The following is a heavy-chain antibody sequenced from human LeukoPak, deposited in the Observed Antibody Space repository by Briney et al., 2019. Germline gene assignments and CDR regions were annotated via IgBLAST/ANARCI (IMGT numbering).Heavy chain of an antibody. CDR2: ISSGSSAI. V-gene: IGHV3-21*01. D-gene: IGHD4-17*01. CDR1: GFTFTTYS. Sequence: GGSLRLSCEASGFTFTTYSMTWVRQAPGKGLEWVSIISSGSSAIFSVDALKGRFTISRDDAKNLLYLDMNSLRAEDTAVYYCARGHTAVTRHFDFWGQGTLVTVSS. J-gene: IGHJ4*02. CDR3: ARGHTAVTRHFDF.